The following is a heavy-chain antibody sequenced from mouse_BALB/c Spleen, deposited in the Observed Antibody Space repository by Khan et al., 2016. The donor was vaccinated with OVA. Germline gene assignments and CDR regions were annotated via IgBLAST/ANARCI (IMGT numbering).Heavy chain of an antibody. Sequence: QVQLQQSGPELVKPGASVKISCKASGYTFTDYYINWVKQKPGQGLEWIGWIYTGSGNTKYTEKFKEMATLTVDTYSSTAYMQLSSLTSEYTAVYFCARGGYYGNSLFDYWGQGTTLTVSS. CDR2: IYTGSGNT. J-gene: IGHJ2*01. D-gene: IGHD1-1*01. CDR3: ARGGYYGNSLFDY. CDR1: GYTFTDYY. V-gene: IGHV1-84*02.